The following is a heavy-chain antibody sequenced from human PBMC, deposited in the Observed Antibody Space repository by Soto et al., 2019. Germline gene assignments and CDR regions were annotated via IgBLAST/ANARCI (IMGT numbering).Heavy chain of an antibody. Sequence: QVQLVESGGGVVQPGRSLRLSCIASGLIFRTQGMHWVRQAPGKGLGWVAVIYNDGNRKYYADSVKGRFTSSRDNSKNTRYLQMDSLRVEDTAMYYCARHPSGVDIVDTANWGQGTLVTVSS. V-gene: IGHV3-33*01. CDR2: IYNDGNRK. D-gene: IGHD5-12*01. J-gene: IGHJ4*02. CDR1: GLIFRTQG. CDR3: ARHPSGVDIVDTAN.